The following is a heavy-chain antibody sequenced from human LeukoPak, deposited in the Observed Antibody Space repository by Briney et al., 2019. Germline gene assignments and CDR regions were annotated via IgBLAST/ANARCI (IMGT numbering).Heavy chain of an antibody. CDR2: IYTSGST. D-gene: IGHD3-10*01. CDR1: GCSISSGSYY. Sequence: SETLSLTCTVSGCSISSGSYYWSWIRQPAGKGLEWIGRIYTSGSTNYNPSLKSRVTISVDTSKNQFSLKLSSVTAADTAVYYCARVLYYYGSGSYYMGGFDYWGQGTLVTVSS. J-gene: IGHJ4*02. CDR3: ARVLYYYGSGSYYMGGFDY. V-gene: IGHV4-61*02.